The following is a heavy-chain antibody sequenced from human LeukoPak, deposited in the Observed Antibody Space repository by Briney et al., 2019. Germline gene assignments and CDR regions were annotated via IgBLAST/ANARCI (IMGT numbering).Heavy chain of an antibody. J-gene: IGHJ3*02. CDR3: AKGKVWGTFDI. Sequence: SGGSLRLSCAASGFTFDDYAMHWVRQAPGKGLGWVSGITWNSGSIGYADSVKGRFTISRDNAKNSLYLQMNSLRAEDTALYYCAKGKVWGTFDIWGQGTMVTVSS. CDR1: GFTFDDYA. D-gene: IGHD3-16*01. V-gene: IGHV3-9*01. CDR2: ITWNSGSI.